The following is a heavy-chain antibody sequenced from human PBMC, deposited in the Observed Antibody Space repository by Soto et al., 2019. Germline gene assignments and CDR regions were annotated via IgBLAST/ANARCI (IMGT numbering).Heavy chain of an antibody. CDR1: GYTFTSYG. D-gene: IGHD2-2*01. CDR3: AGDCSSTSCYGALDAFDI. CDR2: ISAYNGNT. J-gene: IGHJ3*02. V-gene: IGHV1-18*01. Sequence: ASVKVSCKASGYTFTSYGISWVRQAPGQGLEWMGWISAYNGNTNYAQKLQGRVTMTTDTSTSTAYMELRSLRSDDTAVYYCAGDCSSTSCYGALDAFDIWGQGTMVTVSS.